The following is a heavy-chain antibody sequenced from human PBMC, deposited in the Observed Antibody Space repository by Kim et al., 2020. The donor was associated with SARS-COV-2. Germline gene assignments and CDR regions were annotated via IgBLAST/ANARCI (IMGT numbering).Heavy chain of an antibody. D-gene: IGHD3-16*01. CDR3: ARGDGGFFDY. CDR1: GGSISSYY. Sequence: SETLSLTCTVSGGSISSYYWSWIRQPPGKGLEWIGYIYYSGSTNYNPSLKSRVTISVDTSKNQFSLKLSSVTAADTAVYYCARGDGGFFDYWGQGTLVTVSS. V-gene: IGHV4-59*01. J-gene: IGHJ4*02. CDR2: IYYSGST.